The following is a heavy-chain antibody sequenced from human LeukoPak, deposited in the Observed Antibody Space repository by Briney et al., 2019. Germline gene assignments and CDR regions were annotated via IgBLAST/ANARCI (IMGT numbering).Heavy chain of an antibody. D-gene: IGHD2-21*02. J-gene: IGHJ3*02. CDR3: ASSPPYCGGDCFASAFDI. Sequence: PGGSLRLSCAASGFTFSSYAMHWVRQAPGKGLEWVAVISYDGSNKYYADSVKGRFTISRDNSKNTLYLQMNSLRAEDTAVYYCASSPPYCGGDCFASAFDIWGQGTMVTVSS. CDR2: ISYDGSNK. V-gene: IGHV3-30-3*01. CDR1: GFTFSSYA.